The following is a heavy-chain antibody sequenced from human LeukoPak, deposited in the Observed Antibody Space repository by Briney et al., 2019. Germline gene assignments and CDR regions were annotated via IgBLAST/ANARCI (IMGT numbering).Heavy chain of an antibody. CDR2: IGTAGDT. V-gene: IGHV3-13*01. D-gene: IGHD1-1*01. CDR1: GFTFSDYD. J-gene: IGHJ4*02. CDR3: ARVAKERVGGVYYFDY. Sequence: GGSLRVSCAASGFTFSDYDMHWVRQATGKGLEWVSAIGTAGDTYYTASVKGRFTISRENSKNSLYLQMNSLRAGDTAVYYCARVAKERVGGVYYFDYWGQGTLVTVSS.